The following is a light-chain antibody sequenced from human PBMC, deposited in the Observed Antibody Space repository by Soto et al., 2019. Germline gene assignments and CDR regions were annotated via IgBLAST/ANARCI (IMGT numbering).Light chain of an antibody. J-gene: IGLJ1*01. CDR1: NSNVGNNT. CDR2: TNN. V-gene: IGLV1-44*01. Sequence: QSVLTQPPSASGTPGQRVTISCSGSNSNVGNNTVNWYQQLPGTAPKLLIETNNQRPSGVPDRFSGSKSATSASLAISGLQSEDEADYYCQSYDSSLGGSVFGTGTKLTVL. CDR3: QSYDSSLGGSV.